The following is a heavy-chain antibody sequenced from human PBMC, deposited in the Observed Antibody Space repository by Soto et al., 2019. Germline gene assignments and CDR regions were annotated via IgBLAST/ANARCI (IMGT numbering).Heavy chain of an antibody. Sequence: ASVKVSCKASGYTFTSYYMHWVRQAPGQGLEWMGIINPSGGSTSYAQKFQGRVTMTRDTSTSTVYMELSSLRSEDTAVYYCAKEGLYYYDSVGYEVLHYYYGMDVWGQGTTVTVSS. D-gene: IGHD3-22*01. CDR3: AKEGLYYYDSVGYEVLHYYYGMDV. J-gene: IGHJ6*02. CDR2: INPSGGST. CDR1: GYTFTSYY. V-gene: IGHV1-46*01.